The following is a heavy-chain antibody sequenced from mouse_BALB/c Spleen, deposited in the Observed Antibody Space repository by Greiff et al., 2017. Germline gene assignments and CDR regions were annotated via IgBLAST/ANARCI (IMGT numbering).Heavy chain of an antibody. CDR3: ARERYYGSSPHYAMDY. J-gene: IGHJ4*01. CDR2: INPYNGGT. CDR1: GYSFTGYT. Sequence: VQLKQSGPELVKPGASMKISCKASGYSFTGYTMNWVKQSHGKNLEWIGLINPYNGGTSYNQKFKGKATLTVDKSSSTAYMELLSLTSEDSAVYYCARERYYGSSPHYAMDYWGQGTSVTVSS. D-gene: IGHD1-1*01. V-gene: IGHV1-18*01.